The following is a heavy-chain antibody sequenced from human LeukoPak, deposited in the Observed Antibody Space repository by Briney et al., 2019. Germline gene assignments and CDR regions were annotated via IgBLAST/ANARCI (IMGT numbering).Heavy chain of an antibody. J-gene: IGHJ4*02. CDR3: ARGKTYYYDSSGYYYLDY. CDR1: GGSFSGYY. CDR2: INHSGST. V-gene: IGHV4-34*01. D-gene: IGHD3-22*01. Sequence: SETLSLTCAVYGGSFSGYYWSWIRQPPGKGLEWIGEINHSGSTNYNPSLKSRVTISVDTSKNQFSLKLSSVTAADTAVYYCARGKTYYYDSSGYYYLDYWGQGTLVTVSS.